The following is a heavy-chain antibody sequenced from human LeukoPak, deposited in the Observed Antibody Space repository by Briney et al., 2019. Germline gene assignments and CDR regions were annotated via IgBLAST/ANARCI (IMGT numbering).Heavy chain of an antibody. CDR1: GFTFSSYS. D-gene: IGHD5-18*01. CDR2: IVGSGVTT. Sequence: GGSLRLSCAASGFTFSSYSMNWVRQAPGKGLEWVAGIVGSGVTTYYADSVKGPFTISRDNSNNTLYLHMNGLRVEDTAIYYCARDERWIQFNYWGQGTLVTVSS. J-gene: IGHJ4*02. V-gene: IGHV3-23*01. CDR3: ARDERWIQFNY.